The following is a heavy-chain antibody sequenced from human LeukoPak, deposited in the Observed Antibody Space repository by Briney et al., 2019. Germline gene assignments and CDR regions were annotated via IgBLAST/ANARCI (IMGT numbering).Heavy chain of an antibody. V-gene: IGHV4-34*01. D-gene: IGHD5-18*01. Sequence: SETLSLTCAVYGGSFSGYYWSWIRQPPGKGLEWIGEINHSGSTNYNPSLKSRVTISVDTSKNQFSLKLSSVTAADTAVYYCARDKAPSGYSYAAFDYWGQGTLVTVSS. CDR1: GGSFSGYY. J-gene: IGHJ4*02. CDR2: INHSGST. CDR3: ARDKAPSGYSYAAFDY.